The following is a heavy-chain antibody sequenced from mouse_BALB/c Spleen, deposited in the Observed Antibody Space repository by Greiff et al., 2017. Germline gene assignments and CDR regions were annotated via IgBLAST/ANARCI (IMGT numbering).Heavy chain of an antibody. CDR3: TREGRRAY. V-gene: IGHV5-6-4*01. CDR2: ISSGGSYT. D-gene: IGHD3-3*01. CDR1: GFTFSSYT. Sequence: EVQLVESGGGLVKPGGSLKLSCAASGFTFSSYTMSWVRQTPEKRLEWVATISSGGSYTYYPDSVKGRFTISRDNAKNTLYLQMSSLKSEDTAMYYCTREGRRAYWGQGTLVTVSA. J-gene: IGHJ3*01.